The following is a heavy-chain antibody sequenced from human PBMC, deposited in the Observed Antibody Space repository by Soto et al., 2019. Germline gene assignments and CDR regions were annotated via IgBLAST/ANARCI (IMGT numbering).Heavy chain of an antibody. CDR3: ARILSLQLKREFDY. Sequence: QVQLVQSGAEVKKPGASVKVSCKASGYTFTSYDIHWVRQATGQGLEWMGWMNPNSGNTGYAQKFQGRVTMTRNTSTTKAYMELSSLRFEDTAVYFCARILSLQLKREFDYWGQGTLVTVSS. CDR2: MNPNSGNT. D-gene: IGHD1-1*01. J-gene: IGHJ4*02. CDR1: GYTFTSYD. V-gene: IGHV1-8*01.